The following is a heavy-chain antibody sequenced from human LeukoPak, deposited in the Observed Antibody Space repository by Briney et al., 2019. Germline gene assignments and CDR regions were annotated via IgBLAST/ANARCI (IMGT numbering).Heavy chain of an antibody. D-gene: IGHD6-6*01. V-gene: IGHV1-69*05. CDR1: GGTFSSYA. CDR2: IIPIFGTA. Sequence: SVKVSCKASGGTFSSYAISWVRQAPGQGLEWMGGIIPIFGTANYAQKFQGRVTITTDESTSTAYMELSSLRSEDTAGYYCARAPLYSSSSYYYYYYMDVWGKGTTVTVSS. CDR3: ARAPLYSSSSYYYYYYMDV. J-gene: IGHJ6*03.